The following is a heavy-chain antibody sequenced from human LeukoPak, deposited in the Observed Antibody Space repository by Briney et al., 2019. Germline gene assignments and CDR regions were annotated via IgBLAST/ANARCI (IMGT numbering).Heavy chain of an antibody. V-gene: IGHV3-21*04. CDR1: GFAFSDYS. CDR3: ARERATLDYYYYMDV. D-gene: IGHD5-12*01. CDR2: ISTGSTNI. Sequence: PGGSLRLSCAASGFAFSDYSMNWVRQAPGKGLEWVSCISTGSTNIYYADSVKGRFTISRDNAKNSLYLQMNSLRAEDTALYYCARERATLDYYYYMDVWGKGTTVTVSS. J-gene: IGHJ6*03.